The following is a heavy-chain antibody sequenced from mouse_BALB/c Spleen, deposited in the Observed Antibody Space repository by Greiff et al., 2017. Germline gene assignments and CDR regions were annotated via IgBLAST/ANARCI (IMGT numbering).Heavy chain of an antibody. Sequence: EVKLVESGGGLVKPGGSLKLSCAASGFTFSSYAMSWVRQTPEKRLEWVASISSGGSTYYPDSVKGRFTISRDNARNILYLQMSSLRSEDTAMYYCAREPIYDGYYVAYWGQGTLVTVSA. CDR1: GFTFSSYA. CDR2: ISSGGST. CDR3: AREPIYDGYYVAY. J-gene: IGHJ3*01. V-gene: IGHV5-6-5*01. D-gene: IGHD2-3*01.